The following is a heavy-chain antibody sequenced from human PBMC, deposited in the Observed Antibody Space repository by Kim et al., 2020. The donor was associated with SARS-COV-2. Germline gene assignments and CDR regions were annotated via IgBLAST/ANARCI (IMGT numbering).Heavy chain of an antibody. V-gene: IGHV7-4-1*02. D-gene: IGHD3-16*02. CDR2: INTNTGNP. Sequence: ASVKVSCMASGYIFTDYAMNWVRQAPGQGLEWMGWINTNTGNPTYSQGFTGRFVFSLDTSVSTAYLQISSLKAEDTAMYYCARDVIRLGEPSFGFHWGQGTLVTVSS. J-gene: IGHJ4*02. CDR1: GYIFTDYA. CDR3: ARDVIRLGEPSFGFH.